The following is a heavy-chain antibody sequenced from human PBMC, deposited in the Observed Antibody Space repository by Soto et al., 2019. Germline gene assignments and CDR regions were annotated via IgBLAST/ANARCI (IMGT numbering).Heavy chain of an antibody. V-gene: IGHV3-23*01. Sequence: GGSLRLSCAASGFTFSTYAMSWVRQAPGKGLEWVSAISGSGANTFYADSVKGRFTISRDNSKNTAYLQMNSLESEDTAVYYCSRDDYDWFFNWGRGTLVTVSS. CDR3: SRDDYDWFFN. CDR2: ISGSGANT. D-gene: IGHD3-9*01. CDR1: GFTFSTYA. J-gene: IGHJ4*02.